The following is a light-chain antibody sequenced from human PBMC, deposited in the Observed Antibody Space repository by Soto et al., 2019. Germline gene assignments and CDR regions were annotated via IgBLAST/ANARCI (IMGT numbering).Light chain of an antibody. J-gene: IGKJ3*01. CDR3: QQLSTLVT. CDR1: QGISSA. Sequence: AIQLTQSPSSLSASVGDRVTITCRASQGISSALAWYQQKPGKPPKLLISHASSLESGVPSRFSGSGSGTDFPITISSLQPEDFATYYCQQLSTLVTFGPGTKVDIK. V-gene: IGKV1-13*02. CDR2: HAS.